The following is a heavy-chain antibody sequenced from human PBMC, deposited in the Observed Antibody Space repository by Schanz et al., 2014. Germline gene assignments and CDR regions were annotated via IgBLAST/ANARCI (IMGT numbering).Heavy chain of an antibody. CDR1: GFTFSSYA. D-gene: IGHD3-10*01. CDR2: ISGSGGST. V-gene: IGHV3-23*01. Sequence: EVQLLESGGDLVQPGGSLRLSCAASGFTFSSYAMSWVRQAPGKGLEWVSAISGSGGSTYYADSVKGRFTISRDNSKNTLYLQMNSLRAEDTAVYYCAKGRFGELSAFDIWGQGTMVTVSS. J-gene: IGHJ3*02. CDR3: AKGRFGELSAFDI.